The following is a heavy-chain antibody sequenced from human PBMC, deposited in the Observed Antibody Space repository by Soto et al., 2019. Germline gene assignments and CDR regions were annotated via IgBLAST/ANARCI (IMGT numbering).Heavy chain of an antibody. V-gene: IGHV2-70*01. D-gene: IGHD2-15*01. Sequence: SGPTLVNPTQTLTLTCTFSGFSLSTSGMCVSWIRQPPGKALEWLALIDWDDDKYYSTSLKTRLTISKDTSKNQVVLTMTNMDPVDTATYYCARIQGGSCYSGNAFAIWGQGTMVTVSS. J-gene: IGHJ3*02. CDR1: GFSLSTSGMC. CDR3: ARIQGGSCYSGNAFAI. CDR2: IDWDDDK.